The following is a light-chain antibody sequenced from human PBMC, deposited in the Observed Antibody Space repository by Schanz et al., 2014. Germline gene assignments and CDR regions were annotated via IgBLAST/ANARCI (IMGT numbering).Light chain of an antibody. V-gene: IGKV1-5*03. Sequence: DIQMTQSPSTLSASVGDRVTITCRASESVSIWLAWYQQKPGKAPKVLIYEASRLESGVPSRFSGSGSDTEFTLTISSLQPDDFAAYYCKQYYTFSQGFGQGTKVEIK. J-gene: IGKJ1*01. CDR3: KQYYTFSQG. CDR1: ESVSIW. CDR2: EAS.